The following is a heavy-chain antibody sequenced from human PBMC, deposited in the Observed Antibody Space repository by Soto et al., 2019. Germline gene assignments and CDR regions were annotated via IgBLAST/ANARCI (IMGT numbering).Heavy chain of an antibody. Sequence: LRLSCAASGFTFSSYAMHWVRQAPGKGLEWVAVISYDGSNKYYADSVKGRFTISRDNSKNTLYLQMNSLRAEDTAVYYCARGRVVPAAIFRGFDYWGQGTLVTVSS. CDR2: ISYDGSNK. CDR3: ARGRVVPAAIFRGFDY. D-gene: IGHD2-2*02. V-gene: IGHV3-30-3*01. J-gene: IGHJ4*02. CDR1: GFTFSSYA.